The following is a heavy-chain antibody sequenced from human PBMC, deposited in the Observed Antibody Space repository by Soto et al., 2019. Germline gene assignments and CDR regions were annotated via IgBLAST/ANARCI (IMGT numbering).Heavy chain of an antibody. J-gene: IGHJ6*02. Sequence: EVKLLDSGGGLVQTGGSLRLSCASSGFTFSSYAMGWVRQAPGKGLDWVSVISGSGGITYSSDSVKGRFTISRDNSKNILYLQMNGLRAEDTAVYYCAKGIKDTGGYYYYSMDVWGQGTAVTVSS. V-gene: IGHV3-23*01. CDR3: AKGIKDTGGYYYYSMDV. CDR2: ISGSGGIT. D-gene: IGHD2-15*01. CDR1: GFTFSSYA.